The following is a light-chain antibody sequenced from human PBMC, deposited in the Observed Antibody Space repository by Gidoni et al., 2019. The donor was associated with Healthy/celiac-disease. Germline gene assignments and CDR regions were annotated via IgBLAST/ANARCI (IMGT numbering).Light chain of an antibody. CDR3: AAWDDSLNGVV. CDR2: SNN. J-gene: IGLJ2*01. V-gene: IGLV1-44*01. CDR1: NSNIGSNT. Sequence: QSVLTQPPSASGTPGQRVPISCSGSNSNIGSNTVNWYQQLPGTAPKLLIYSNNQRPSGVPDRFSGSKSGTSASLATSGLQSEDEADYYCAAWDDSLNGVVFGGGTKLTVL.